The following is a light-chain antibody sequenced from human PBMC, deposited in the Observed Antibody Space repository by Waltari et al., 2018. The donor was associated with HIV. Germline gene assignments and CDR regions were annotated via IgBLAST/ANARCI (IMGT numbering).Light chain of an antibody. CDR3: AAWDDSLNGHVV. V-gene: IGLV1-44*01. CDR2: SNN. J-gene: IGLJ2*01. CDR1: SSNIGSNT. Sequence: QSVLTQPPSASGTPGQRVTLSCSGSSSNIGSNTVHWYQQLPGTAPKLLIYSNNQRPSGVPDRFSGSKSGTSASLAISGLQSEDEADYYCAAWDDSLNGHVVFGGGTKLTVL.